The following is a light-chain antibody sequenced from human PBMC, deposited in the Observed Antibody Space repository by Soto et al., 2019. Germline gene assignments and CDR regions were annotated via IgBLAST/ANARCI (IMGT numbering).Light chain of an antibody. CDR1: QSISSY. J-gene: IGKJ5*01. V-gene: IGKV1-39*01. Sequence: IQLTQSPSSLSASVGDRVTITCRASQSISSYLNWYQQKPGKAPKLLIYAASSLQSGVPSRFSGSGSETEFTLTISRLQPDDFATYFCHSRAFGQGTRLEIK. CDR2: AAS. CDR3: HSRA.